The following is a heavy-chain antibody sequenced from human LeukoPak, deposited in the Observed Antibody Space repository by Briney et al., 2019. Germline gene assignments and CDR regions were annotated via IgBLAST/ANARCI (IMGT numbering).Heavy chain of an antibody. CDR1: GYTFTSYY. V-gene: IGHV1-46*01. D-gene: IGHD3-10*01. J-gene: IGHJ4*02. CDR3: ARDMGYYGSGSYSDY. Sequence: ASVKVSCKASGYTFTSYYMHWVRQAPGQGLEWMGIINPSGGSTSYAQKFQGRVTMTRDTSISTAYMELSRQRSDDTAVYYCARDMGYYGSGSYSDYWGQGTLVTVSS. CDR2: INPSGGST.